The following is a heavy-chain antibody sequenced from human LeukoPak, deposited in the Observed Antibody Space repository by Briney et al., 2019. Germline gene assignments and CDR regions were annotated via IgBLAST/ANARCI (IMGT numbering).Heavy chain of an antibody. V-gene: IGHV4-39*07. CDR3: ARVNLEVVPAAMLNWFDP. CDR1: GGSISSSIYY. CDR2: IYYSGST. Sequence: KSSETLSLTCTVSGGSISSSIYYWGWIRQPPGKGLEWIGSIYYSGSTYYNPSLKSRVTISVDTSKNQFSLKLSSVTAADTAVYYCARVNLEVVPAAMLNWFDPWGQGTLVTVSS. J-gene: IGHJ5*02. D-gene: IGHD2-2*01.